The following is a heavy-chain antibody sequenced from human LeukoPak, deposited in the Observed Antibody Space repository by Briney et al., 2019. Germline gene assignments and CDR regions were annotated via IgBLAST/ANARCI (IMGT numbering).Heavy chain of an antibody. Sequence: ASVKVYCKASGFTFTSPAVQWVRQARGQRLEWIGWIVVGSGNTNYAQKFQERVTITRDMSTSTAYMELSSLRSEDTAVYYCAAAPYDFWSGYYSPFDYWGQGTLVTVSS. CDR2: IVVGSGNT. D-gene: IGHD3-3*01. V-gene: IGHV1-58*01. CDR1: GFTFTSPA. CDR3: AAAPYDFWSGYYSPFDY. J-gene: IGHJ4*02.